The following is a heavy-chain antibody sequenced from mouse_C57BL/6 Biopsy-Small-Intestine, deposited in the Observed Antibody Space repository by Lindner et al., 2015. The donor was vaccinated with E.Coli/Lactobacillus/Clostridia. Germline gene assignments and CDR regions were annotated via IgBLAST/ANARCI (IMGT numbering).Heavy chain of an antibody. Sequence: VQLQESGGGLVQPGGSLSLSCAASGFTFTDYYMSWVRQPPGKALEWLALIRDKANGNTTEYSASVKGRFTISRDNSQSILYLQMNALRAEDSAIYYCARDWDWDEGFAYWGQGTLVTVSA. CDR1: GFTFTDYY. D-gene: IGHD4-1*01. CDR2: IRDKANGNTT. J-gene: IGHJ3*01. V-gene: IGHV7-3*04. CDR3: ARDWDWDEGFAY.